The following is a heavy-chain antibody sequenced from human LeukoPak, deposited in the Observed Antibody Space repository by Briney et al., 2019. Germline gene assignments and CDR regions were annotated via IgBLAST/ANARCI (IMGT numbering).Heavy chain of an antibody. D-gene: IGHD6-13*01. Sequence: ASVKVSCKASGYTFTSYGISWVRQAPGQGPEWMGWISAYNGNTNYAQKLQGRVTMTTDTSTSTAYMELRSLRSDDTAVYYCARSLSSSWYRGEFDYWGQGTLVTVSS. J-gene: IGHJ4*02. V-gene: IGHV1-18*01. CDR3: ARSLSSSWYRGEFDY. CDR2: ISAYNGNT. CDR1: GYTFTSYG.